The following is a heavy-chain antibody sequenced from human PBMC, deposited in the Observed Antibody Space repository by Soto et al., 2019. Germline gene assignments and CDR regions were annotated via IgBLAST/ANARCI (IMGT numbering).Heavy chain of an antibody. CDR2: TRNKAYSDTT. CDR1: GFSFSDHY. D-gene: IGHD6-13*01. Sequence: EVQLVESGGGLVQPGGALRLSCAASGFSFSDHYMDWVRQAPGKGLEWVGRTRNKAYSDTTEYAASLRGRFTISRDDAKDSLYLQMNNLKTEDTAVYYCATSIPSSKWSGVDSWGEGSLVTVSS. CDR3: ATSIPSSKWSGVDS. V-gene: IGHV3-72*01. J-gene: IGHJ4*02.